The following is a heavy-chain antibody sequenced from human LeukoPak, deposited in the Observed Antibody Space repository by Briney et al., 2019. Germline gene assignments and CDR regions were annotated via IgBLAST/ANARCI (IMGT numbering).Heavy chain of an antibody. CDR3: AKSGYCSSTSCYGHYYYDYGMDV. V-gene: IGHV3-23*01. CDR2: ISGSGGST. CDR1: GFTFSSYA. D-gene: IGHD2-2*03. Sequence: PGGSLRLSWAASGFTFSSYAMSWVRQAPGKGLEWVSAISGSGGSTYYADSVKGRFTISRDNSKNTLYLQMNSLRAEDTAVYYCAKSGYCSSTSCYGHYYYDYGMDVWGQGTTVTVSS. J-gene: IGHJ6*02.